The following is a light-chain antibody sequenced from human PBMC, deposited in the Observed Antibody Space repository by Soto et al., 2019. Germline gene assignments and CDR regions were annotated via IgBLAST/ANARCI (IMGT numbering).Light chain of an antibody. CDR2: DVS. V-gene: IGLV2-14*01. CDR1: SSDVGGYNC. Sequence: QSVLTQPASVSGSPGQSITISCTGTSSDVGGYNCVSWYQQHPGKAPKLMIYDVSNRPSGVSNRFSGSKSGNTASLTISGLQAEDEADYYCSSYTSSSTLPYVFGTGTKVTV. J-gene: IGLJ1*01. CDR3: SSYTSSSTLPYV.